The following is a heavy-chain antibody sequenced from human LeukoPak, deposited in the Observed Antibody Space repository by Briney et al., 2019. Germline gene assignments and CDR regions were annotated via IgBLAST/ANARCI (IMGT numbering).Heavy chain of an antibody. CDR2: ISYDGSNK. J-gene: IGHJ5*02. V-gene: IGHV3-30*12. CDR3: ARGLVGSGYDFFVRYNWFDP. Sequence: GGALRHSCAASGFTFISYGMHWVRQAPGKGREGVAVISYDGSNKYYADSVKGRFTISRDNSKNTLYLQMNSLRAEDTAVYYCARGLVGSGYDFFVRYNWFDPWGQGTLVTVSS. D-gene: IGHD5-12*01. CDR1: GFTFISYG.